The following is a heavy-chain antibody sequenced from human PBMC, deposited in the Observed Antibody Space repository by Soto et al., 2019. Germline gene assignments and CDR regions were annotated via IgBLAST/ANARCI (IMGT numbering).Heavy chain of an antibody. D-gene: IGHD1-1*01. J-gene: IGHJ6*02. CDR3: ARERRQLERLICYYGMDV. Sequence: QVQLVESGGGVVQPGRSLRLSCAASGFTFSSYGMHWVRQAPGKGLEWVAVIWYDGSNKYYADSVKGRFTISRDNSKNTLYLQMNSLRAEDTAVYYCARERRQLERLICYYGMDVWGQGTTVTVSS. CDR1: GFTFSSYG. CDR2: IWYDGSNK. V-gene: IGHV3-33*01.